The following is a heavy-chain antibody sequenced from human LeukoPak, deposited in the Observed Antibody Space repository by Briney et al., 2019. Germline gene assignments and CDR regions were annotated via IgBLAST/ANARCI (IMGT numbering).Heavy chain of an antibody. CDR3: AKDPPAVENWFDP. D-gene: IGHD6-25*01. V-gene: IGHV3-23*01. CDR1: GFTFTTYA. Sequence: GGSLRLSCAASGFTFTTYAMSWVRQAPGKGLEWVSTISDNGSRTYYADSVKGRFTISRDNSKNTLYLQMNSLRAEDTAVYYCAKDPPAVENWFDPWGQGTLVTVSS. J-gene: IGHJ5*02. CDR2: ISDNGSRT.